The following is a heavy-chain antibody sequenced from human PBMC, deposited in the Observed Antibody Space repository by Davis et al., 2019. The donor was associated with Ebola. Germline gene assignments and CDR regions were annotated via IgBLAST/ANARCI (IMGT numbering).Heavy chain of an antibody. Sequence: SETLSLTCTVSGGSVSSGSYYWSWIRQPPGKGLEWIGYIYYSGSTNYNPSLKSRVTISVDTSKNQFSLKLNSVTAADTAVYYCARGGNRFSGTYDWGQGTLVTVSS. J-gene: IGHJ4*02. CDR3: ARGGNRFSGTYD. V-gene: IGHV4-61*01. D-gene: IGHD1-26*01. CDR1: GGSVSSGSYY. CDR2: IYYSGST.